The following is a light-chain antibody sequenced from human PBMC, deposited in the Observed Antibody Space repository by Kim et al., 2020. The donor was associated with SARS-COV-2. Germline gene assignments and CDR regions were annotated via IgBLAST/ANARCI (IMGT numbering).Light chain of an antibody. CDR3: RQLNSFPYT. V-gene: IGKV1-9*01. CDR1: LGVNEY. Sequence: IQLTQSPSSLSASVGDRVTLTCRASLGVNEYLAWYQQSPGKAPKHLIYASSTLNPGVPTRFSGSGSGTHFTLTISSLQPEDSATYYFRQLNSFPYTFVGGTKVDI. J-gene: IGKJ4*01. CDR2: ASS.